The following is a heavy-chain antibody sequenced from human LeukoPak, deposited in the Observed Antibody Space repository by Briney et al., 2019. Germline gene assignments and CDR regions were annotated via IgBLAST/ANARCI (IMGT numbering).Heavy chain of an antibody. D-gene: IGHD1-7*01. CDR1: GFTFSGSA. CDR2: ISSNGGST. V-gene: IGHV3-64*01. Sequence: GGSLRLSCAASGFTFSGSAMHWVRQAPGKGLEYVSGISSNGGSTYYANSVKGRFTISRDDSKNTLYLQMGSLRAEDMAVYYCASSPPTGTTWYFDLWGRGTLVTVSS. CDR3: ASSPPTGTTWYFDL. J-gene: IGHJ2*01.